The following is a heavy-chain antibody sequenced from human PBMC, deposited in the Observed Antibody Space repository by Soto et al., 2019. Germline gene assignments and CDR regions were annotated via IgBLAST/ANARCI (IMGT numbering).Heavy chain of an antibody. CDR3: ARDSGSP. V-gene: IGHV1-3*01. Sequence: ASVKVSCTASGYTFTSYAIHWVRQAPGQRLEWMGWINAGDGNIKYSQKFQGRITITRDTSASTAYMELSGLRSEDTAVYYCARDSGSPWGPGTLVTVSS. D-gene: IGHD3-10*01. CDR1: GYTFTSYA. J-gene: IGHJ5*02. CDR2: INAGDGNI.